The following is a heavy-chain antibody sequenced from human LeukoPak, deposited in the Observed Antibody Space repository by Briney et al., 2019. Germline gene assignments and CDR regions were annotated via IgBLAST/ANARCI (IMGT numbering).Heavy chain of an antibody. CDR2: IYYSGST. J-gene: IGHJ4*02. Sequence: SETLSLTCAVYGGSFSGYYWTWIRQPPGKGLEWIGYIYYSGSTNYNPSLKSRVTISVDTSKNQFSLKLSSVTAADTAVYYCARMATIYLADYWGQGTLVTVSS. D-gene: IGHD5-24*01. CDR3: ARMATIYLADY. CDR1: GGSFSGYY. V-gene: IGHV4-59*12.